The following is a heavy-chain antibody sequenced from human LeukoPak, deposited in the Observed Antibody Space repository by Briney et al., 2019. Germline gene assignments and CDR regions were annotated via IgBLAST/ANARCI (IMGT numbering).Heavy chain of an antibody. CDR1: GFTSSNYG. J-gene: IGHJ4*02. CDR3: ARNYYDSSAYYYFDY. V-gene: IGHV3-30*03. CDR2: ISNDGTNK. Sequence: PGGSLRLSCAASGFTSSNYGMHWVRQAPGKGLEWVAVISNDGTNKYYADSVKGRFTFSRDNSKNTLYLQMNSLRAEDTAVYYCARNYYDSSAYYYFDYWGQGTLVTVSS. D-gene: IGHD3-22*01.